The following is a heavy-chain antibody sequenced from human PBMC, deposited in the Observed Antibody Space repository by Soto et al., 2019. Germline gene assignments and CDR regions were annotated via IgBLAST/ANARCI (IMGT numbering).Heavy chain of an antibody. V-gene: IGHV3-33*01. CDR3: ARDLATPFDY. Sequence: QVQLVESGGGVVQPGRSLRRSCAASGFTFSSYGMHWVRQAPGKGREWVAVIGYDGSNKYYADSVKGRFTISRDNSKNTLYLQMNSLRAEDTAVYYCARDLATPFDYWGQGTLVTVSS. CDR1: GFTFSSYG. J-gene: IGHJ4*02. CDR2: IGYDGSNK.